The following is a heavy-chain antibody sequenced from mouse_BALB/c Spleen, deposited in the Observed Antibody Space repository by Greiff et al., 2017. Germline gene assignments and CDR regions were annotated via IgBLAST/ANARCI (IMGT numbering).Heavy chain of an antibody. V-gene: IGHV1-9*01. CDR3: ARNYRYDEGYAMDC. CDR1: GYTFSSYW. J-gene: IGHJ4*01. Sequence: QVQLKESGAELMKPGASVKISCKATGYTFSSYWIEWVKQRPGHGLEWIGEILPGSGSTNYNEKFKGKATFTADTSSNTAYMQLSSLTSEDSAVYYCARNYRYDEGYAMDCWGQGTSVTVSS. D-gene: IGHD2-14*01. CDR2: ILPGSGST.